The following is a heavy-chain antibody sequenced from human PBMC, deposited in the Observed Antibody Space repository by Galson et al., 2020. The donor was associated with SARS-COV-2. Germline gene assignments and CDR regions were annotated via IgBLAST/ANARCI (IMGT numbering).Heavy chain of an antibody. CDR2: ISGVGSNT. J-gene: IGHJ5*02. D-gene: IGHD6-13*01. CDR3: TRDPGAGGTAGWFDP. Sequence: GGSLRLSCAASGFTFSNYWMPWVRQAPGLGLVWVSRISGVGSNTRYADSVKGRFTISRDNAKNTLYLQMDSLRAEDTAVYYCTRDPGAGGTAGWFDPWGQGTLVTVSS. CDR1: GFTFSNYW. V-gene: IGHV3-74*01.